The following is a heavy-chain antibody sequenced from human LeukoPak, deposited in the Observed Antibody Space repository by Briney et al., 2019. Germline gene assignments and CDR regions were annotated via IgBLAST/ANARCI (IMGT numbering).Heavy chain of an antibody. Sequence: GGSLRLSCAASGFTFSSYGMHWVRQAPGKGLEWVTVISYDGSNKYYADSVKGRFTISRDNSKNTLYLQMNSLRAEDTAVYYCARRTLLAIDYWGQGTLVTVSS. CDR3: ARRTLLAIDY. CDR2: ISYDGSNK. J-gene: IGHJ4*02. D-gene: IGHD3-3*01. V-gene: IGHV3-30*03. CDR1: GFTFSSYG.